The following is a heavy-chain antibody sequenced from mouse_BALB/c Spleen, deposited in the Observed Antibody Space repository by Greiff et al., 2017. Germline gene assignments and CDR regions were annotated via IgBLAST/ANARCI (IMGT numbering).Heavy chain of an antibody. CDR2: ISSGGSYT. CDR3: ATYGNSAWFAY. Sequence: EVQVVESGGGLVKPGGSLKLSCAASGFTFSSYAMSWVRQSPEKRLEWVAEISSGGSYTYYPDTVTGRFTISRDNAKNTLYLEMSSLRSEDTAMYYCATYGNSAWFAYWGQGTLVTVSA. D-gene: IGHD2-1*01. J-gene: IGHJ3*01. V-gene: IGHV5-9-4*01. CDR1: GFTFSSYA.